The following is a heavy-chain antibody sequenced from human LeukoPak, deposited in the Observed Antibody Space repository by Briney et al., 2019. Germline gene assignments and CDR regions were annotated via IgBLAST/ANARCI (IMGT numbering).Heavy chain of an antibody. Sequence: SETLSLTCTVSGGSISSYYWGLIRQPPGKGLEWIGSIYYSGSTYYNPSLKSRVTISVDTSKNQFSLKLSSVTAADTAVYYCARDRSDYDFWSGTRRINWFDPWGQGTLVTVSS. V-gene: IGHV4-39*07. D-gene: IGHD3-3*01. CDR1: GGSISSYY. CDR3: ARDRSDYDFWSGTRRINWFDP. CDR2: IYYSGST. J-gene: IGHJ5*02.